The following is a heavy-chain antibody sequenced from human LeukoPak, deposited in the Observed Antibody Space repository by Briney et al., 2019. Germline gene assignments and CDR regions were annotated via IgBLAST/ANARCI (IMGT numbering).Heavy chain of an antibody. Sequence: SETLSLTCTVSGGSISSYYWSWIRQPPGKGLEWIGYIYYSGSTNYNPSLKSRVTISVDTSKNQFSLKLSSVTAADTAVYYCARVTYDSSGEDAFDIWGQGTMVTVSS. V-gene: IGHV4-59*08. CDR2: IYYSGST. CDR3: ARVTYDSSGEDAFDI. CDR1: GGSISSYY. D-gene: IGHD3-22*01. J-gene: IGHJ3*02.